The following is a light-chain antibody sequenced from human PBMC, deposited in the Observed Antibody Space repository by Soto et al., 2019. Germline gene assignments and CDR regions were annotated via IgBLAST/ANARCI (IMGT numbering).Light chain of an antibody. Sequence: ALTQPASVSGSPGQSITISCTGTSSDVGGYNYVSWYQQHPGKAPKLMIYEVSNRPSGVSNRFSGSKSGNTASLTISGLQAEDEADYYCSSYTSSGTVIFGGGTKVTVL. CDR1: SSDVGGYNY. V-gene: IGLV2-14*01. CDR3: SSYTSSGTVI. J-gene: IGLJ2*01. CDR2: EVS.